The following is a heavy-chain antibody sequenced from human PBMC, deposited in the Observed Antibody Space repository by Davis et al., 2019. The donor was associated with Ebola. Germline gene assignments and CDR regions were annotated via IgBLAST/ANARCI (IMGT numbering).Heavy chain of an antibody. CDR3: ARDPGSSSRYYYYGMDV. J-gene: IGHJ6*02. V-gene: IGHV3-64*04. CDR2: ISTDGGST. Sequence: GESLKISCSASGFTFSSYPMHWVRQAPGKGLEYVSGISTDGGSTYYADSVKGRFTISRDNAKNSLYLQMNSLRAEDTAVYYCARDPGSSSRYYYYGMDVWGQGTTVTVSS. D-gene: IGHD6-6*01. CDR1: GFTFSSYP.